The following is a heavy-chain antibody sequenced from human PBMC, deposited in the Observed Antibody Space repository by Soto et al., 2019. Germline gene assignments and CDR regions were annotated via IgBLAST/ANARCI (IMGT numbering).Heavy chain of an antibody. CDR1: GGSTKTDSSY. CDR3: ARDSIAVAGTFDY. CDR2: IYYNGNA. J-gene: IGHJ4*02. V-gene: IGHV4-39*07. D-gene: IGHD6-19*01. Sequence: SETLSLTCTVSGGSTKTDSSYWSWVRQPPGKGLEWIGSIYYNGNAYYNPSLKSRVTISLDTSKNQFSLKLSSVTAADTAVYYCARDSIAVAGTFDYWGQGTLVTVSS.